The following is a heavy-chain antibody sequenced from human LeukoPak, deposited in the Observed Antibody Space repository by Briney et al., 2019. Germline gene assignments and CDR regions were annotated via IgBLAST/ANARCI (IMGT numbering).Heavy chain of an antibody. CDR3: ARIVKSGYSSGWYLDY. D-gene: IGHD6-19*01. J-gene: IGHJ4*02. CDR1: GASISSYS. V-gene: IGHV4-59*01. Sequence: SETLSLTCTVSGASISSYSWNWIRQPPGKGLEWIGSFDDTGSTSSNPSLKSRITISVDTSKNQFSLKLSSVTAADTAVYYCARIVKSGYSSGWYLDYWGQGTLVTVSS. CDR2: FDDTGST.